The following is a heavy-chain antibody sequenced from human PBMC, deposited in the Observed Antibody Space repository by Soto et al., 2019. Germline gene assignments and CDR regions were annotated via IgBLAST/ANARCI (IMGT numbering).Heavy chain of an antibody. J-gene: IGHJ6*02. D-gene: IGHD5-12*01. Sequence: GGSLRLSCAASGFTFSTYAMSWVRQAPGKGLEWVSAISGSGGSTYYADSVKGRFTISRDNSKNTLYLQMNSLRAEDTAVYYCAKSPWLRGGMDVWGQGTTVTVSS. CDR3: AKSPWLRGGMDV. V-gene: IGHV3-23*01. CDR2: ISGSGGST. CDR1: GFTFSTYA.